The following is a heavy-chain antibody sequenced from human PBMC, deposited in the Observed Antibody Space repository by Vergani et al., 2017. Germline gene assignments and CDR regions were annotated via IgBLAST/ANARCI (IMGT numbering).Heavy chain of an antibody. J-gene: IGHJ3*02. CDR1: GFTFSSYD. CDR3: AGHLSTYYDFWSGDAFDI. V-gene: IGHV3-13*04. D-gene: IGHD3-3*01. Sequence: EVQLVESGGGLVQPGGSLRLSCAASGFTFSSYDMHWVRQATGKGLEWVSAIGTAGDTYYPGSVKGRFTISRDNSKNTLYLQMNSLRAEDTAVYYCAGHLSTYYDFWSGDAFDIWGQGTMVTVSS. CDR2: IGTAGDT.